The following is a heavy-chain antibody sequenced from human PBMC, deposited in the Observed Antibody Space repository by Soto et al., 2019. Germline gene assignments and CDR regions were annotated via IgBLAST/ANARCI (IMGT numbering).Heavy chain of an antibody. J-gene: IGHJ4*02. D-gene: IGHD5-12*01. CDR2: IIPIFGTA. CDR1: AYIFATYW. CDR3: ARGRDRMATITPFDY. Sequence: KISCKGSAYIFATYWIGWVRQMPGQGLEWMGGIIPIFGTANYAQKFQGRVTITADESTSTAYMELSSLRSEDTAVYYCARGRDRMATITPFDYWGQGTLVTVSS. V-gene: IGHV1-69*01.